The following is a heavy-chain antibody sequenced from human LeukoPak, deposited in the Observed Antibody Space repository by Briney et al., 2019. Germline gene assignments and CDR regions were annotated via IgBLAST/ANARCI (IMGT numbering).Heavy chain of an antibody. CDR3: ARGGGRDYYGSGSYFKIDY. V-gene: IGHV3-23*01. CDR2: ISGSGGST. CDR1: GFTFSGYA. J-gene: IGHJ4*02. Sequence: GGSLRLSCAASGFTFSGYAMSWVRQAPGKGLERVSAISGSGGSTYYADSVKGRFTISRDNSKNTLYLQMNSLRAEDTAVYYCARGGGRDYYGSGSYFKIDYWGQGTLVTVSS. D-gene: IGHD3-10*01.